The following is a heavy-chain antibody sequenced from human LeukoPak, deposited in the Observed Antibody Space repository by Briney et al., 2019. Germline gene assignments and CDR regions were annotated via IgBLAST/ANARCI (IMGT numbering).Heavy chain of an antibody. V-gene: IGHV3-66*01. D-gene: IGHD3-22*01. Sequence: GGSLRLSCAASGFTVSGNYMSWVRQAPGRGPEWVSIIYTSGNTYYADSVKGRFTISRDTSKNTLSLQMNGLRAEDTAFYYCARMVYYYDSSGYNYYFHKWGQGTLVTVSS. CDR3: ARMVYYYDSSGYNYYFHK. CDR2: IYTSGNT. CDR1: GFTVSGNY. J-gene: IGHJ4*02.